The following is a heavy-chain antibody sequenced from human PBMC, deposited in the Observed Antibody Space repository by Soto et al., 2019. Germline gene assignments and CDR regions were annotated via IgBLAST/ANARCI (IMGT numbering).Heavy chain of an antibody. CDR3: AKVRRFGELRSLF. CDR1: GFTFSSYA. CDR2: IGVSGDTT. Sequence: EVQLLESGGGLVQPGGSLRLSCAASGFTFSSYAMSWVRQAPGKGLEWVSAIGVSGDTTYYADSVKGRFTISRDISKNTLYLPTGSLRAEGTAVYYCAKVRRFGELRSLFWGQGTLVTVTS. D-gene: IGHD3-10*01. V-gene: IGHV3-23*01. J-gene: IGHJ4*02.